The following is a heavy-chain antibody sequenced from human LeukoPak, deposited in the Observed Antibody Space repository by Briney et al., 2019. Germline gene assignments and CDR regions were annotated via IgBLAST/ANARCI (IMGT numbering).Heavy chain of an antibody. D-gene: IGHD3-10*01. CDR2: INHSGST. CDR1: GGSFSGYY. CDR3: ARGPRCYGSFGCYYGMDV. J-gene: IGHJ6*02. V-gene: IGHV4-34*01. Sequence: SETLSLTCAVSGGSFSGYYWSWIRQPPGKGLEWIGEINHSGSTNYNPSLKSRVTISVDTSKNQFSLKLSSVTAADTAVYYCARGPRCYGSFGCYYGMDVWGQGTTVTVSS.